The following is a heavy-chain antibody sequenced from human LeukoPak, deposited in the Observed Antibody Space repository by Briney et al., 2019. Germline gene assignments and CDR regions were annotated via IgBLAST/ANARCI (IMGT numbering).Heavy chain of an antibody. J-gene: IGHJ4*02. CDR3: AKDDRWLQFCC. V-gene: IGHV3-23*01. CDR1: GFTFSSYA. D-gene: IGHD5-24*01. CDR2: IIPSGHTT. Sequence: QPGGSLRRYCAASGFTFSSYAMNWVRQAPGQGLEWVSGIIPSGHTTYYADSVRGRFTISRDNSRNTVYLQMNSLRAEDTAVYYCAKDDRWLQFCCWGQGTLVTVSA.